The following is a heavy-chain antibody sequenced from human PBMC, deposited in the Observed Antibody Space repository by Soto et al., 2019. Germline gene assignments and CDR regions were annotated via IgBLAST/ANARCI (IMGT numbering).Heavy chain of an antibody. CDR1: GFSLSTSGVG. Sequence: SGPTLVNPTQTLTLTCTFSGFSLSTSGVGVGWIRQPPGKALEWLALIYWDDDKRYSPSLKSRLTITKDTSKIQVVLTMTNMGPVDTATYCWAPSYYYGSRGPSGFDPWGQGTLVTVSS. V-gene: IGHV2-5*02. CDR3: APSYYYGSRGPSGFDP. J-gene: IGHJ5*02. CDR2: IYWDDDK. D-gene: IGHD3-10*01.